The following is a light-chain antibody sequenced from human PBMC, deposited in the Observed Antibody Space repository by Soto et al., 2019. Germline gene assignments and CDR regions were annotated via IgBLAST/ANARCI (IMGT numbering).Light chain of an antibody. V-gene: IGKV3-15*01. J-gene: IGKJ1*01. CDR3: QQYNKWPRT. Sequence: EIVMTQSPATLSVSPGERATLSCRASQSVSRNLAWYQQKPGQAPRLLISGAFSRATGIPARFSGSGSGTEFTLTISSLQSEDFAVYYCQQYNKWPRTFGQGTKVEIK. CDR1: QSVSRN. CDR2: GAF.